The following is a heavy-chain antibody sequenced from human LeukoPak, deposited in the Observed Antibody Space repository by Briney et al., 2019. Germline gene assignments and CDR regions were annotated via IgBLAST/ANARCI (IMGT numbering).Heavy chain of an antibody. CDR3: ARDGPHYDLDV. CDR2: SSSSGDSL. V-gene: IGHV3-48*03. J-gene: IGHJ6*02. D-gene: IGHD3-3*01. CDR1: GFTFSTYE. Sequence: GGSLRLSCAASGFTFSTYEMKWVRQAPGKGLEWVSYSSSSGDSLYYADSVKGRFTISRDNARNSLYLQMNSLRAEDTAIYYCARDGPHYDLDVWGQGTTVTVSS.